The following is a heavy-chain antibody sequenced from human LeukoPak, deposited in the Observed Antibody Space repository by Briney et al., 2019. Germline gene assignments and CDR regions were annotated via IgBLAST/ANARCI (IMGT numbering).Heavy chain of an antibody. V-gene: IGHV3-66*01. D-gene: IGHD6-13*01. Sequence: GGSLRLSCAASGFTFGSYSMTWVRQAPGKGLEWVSIIYSGGSTYYADSVKGRFTISRDHAKNTLYPQMNSLRAEDTAVYYCARAEASSWFASWGQGTLVTVSS. CDR1: GFTFGSYS. J-gene: IGHJ5*01. CDR3: ARAEASSWFAS. CDR2: IYSGGST.